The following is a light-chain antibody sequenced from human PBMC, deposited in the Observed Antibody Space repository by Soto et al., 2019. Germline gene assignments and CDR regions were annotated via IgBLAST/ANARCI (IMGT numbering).Light chain of an antibody. CDR2: KAS. Sequence: DIQMTQSPSTLSASVGDRVTITCRTSQSISSWLAWYQQKPGKAPKLLIYKASSLESGVPSRFSGSGSGTEFTLTISSLLPDDFAAYYCQQYNSFCTFGQGTKVEI. J-gene: IGKJ1*01. CDR3: QQYNSFCT. V-gene: IGKV1-5*03. CDR1: QSISSW.